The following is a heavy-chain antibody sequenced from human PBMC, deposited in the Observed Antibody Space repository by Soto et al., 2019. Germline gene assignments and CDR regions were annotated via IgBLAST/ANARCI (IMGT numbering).Heavy chain of an antibody. CDR2: IYNSGST. Sequence: TLSLTCPVSGGSISSYYWSWIRQPPGKGLEWIGYIYNSGSTNYNPSLKSRVTISVDTSKNQCSLKLSSVTAADTAVYYCARQQAGTGVDYWGQGTLVTV. CDR1: GGSISSYY. D-gene: IGHD6-13*01. CDR3: ARQQAGTGVDY. V-gene: IGHV4-59*01. J-gene: IGHJ4*02.